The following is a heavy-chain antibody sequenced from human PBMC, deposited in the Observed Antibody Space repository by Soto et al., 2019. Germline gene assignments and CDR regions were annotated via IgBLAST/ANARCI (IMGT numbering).Heavy chain of an antibody. J-gene: IGHJ6*02. CDR3: AKVSIVGATHYYYYGMDV. D-gene: IGHD1-26*01. Sequence: GGSLRLSCAASGFTFSSHGMHWVRQAPGKGLEWVAVISYDGSNKYYADSVKGRFTISRDNSKNTLYLQMNSLRAEDTAVYYCAKVSIVGATHYYYYGMDVWGQGTTVTVSS. CDR2: ISYDGSNK. CDR1: GFTFSSHG. V-gene: IGHV3-30*18.